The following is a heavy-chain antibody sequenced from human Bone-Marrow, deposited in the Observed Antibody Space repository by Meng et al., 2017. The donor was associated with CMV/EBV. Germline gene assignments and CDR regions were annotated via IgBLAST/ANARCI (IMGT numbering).Heavy chain of an antibody. J-gene: IGHJ4*02. Sequence: SETLSLTCTVSGGSVSSGSYYWSWIRQPPGKGLEWIGYIYYSGSTNYNPSLKSRVPISVDTSKNQCSLKLSSVTAADTAVYYCARVALGTRIVGVHDYWGQGTLVTVSS. CDR1: GGSVSSGSYY. CDR3: ARVALGTRIVGVHDY. D-gene: IGHD1-26*01. V-gene: IGHV4-61*01. CDR2: IYYSGST.